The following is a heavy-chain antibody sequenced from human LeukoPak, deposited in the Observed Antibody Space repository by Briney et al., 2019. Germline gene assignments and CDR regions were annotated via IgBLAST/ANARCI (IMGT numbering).Heavy chain of an antibody. V-gene: IGHV3-7*01. Sequence: PGGSLRLSCAASGFTLRSNWMSWVRQAPGKGLEWVANIKQDGSHKNYADSVKGRFTISRDNAKNSLFLQMNSLRVEDTAVYYCARAMLRGLLDAFDIWGQGTMVTVSS. D-gene: IGHD3-10*01. J-gene: IGHJ3*02. CDR2: IKQDGSHK. CDR3: ARAMLRGLLDAFDI. CDR1: GFTLRSNW.